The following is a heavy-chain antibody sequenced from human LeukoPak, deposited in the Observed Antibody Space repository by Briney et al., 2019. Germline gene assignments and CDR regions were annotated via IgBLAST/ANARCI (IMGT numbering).Heavy chain of an antibody. D-gene: IGHD3-10*01. CDR2: IYTSGST. V-gene: IGHV4-4*07. J-gene: IGHJ5*02. CDR3: ARNYYGSGSYYRTGFDP. CDR1: GGSISSYY. Sequence: SETLSLTCTVSGGSISSYYWSWIRQPAGKGLEWIGRIYTSGSTNYNPSLKSRVTMSVGTSKNQISLKVNSVTTADTAVYYCARNYYGSGSYYRTGFDPWGQGTLVTVSS.